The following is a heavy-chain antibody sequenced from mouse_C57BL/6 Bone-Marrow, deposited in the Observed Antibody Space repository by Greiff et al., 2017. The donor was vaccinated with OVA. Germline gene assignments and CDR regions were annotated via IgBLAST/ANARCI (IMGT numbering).Heavy chain of an antibody. D-gene: IGHD2-4*01. J-gene: IGHJ4*01. CDR3: ARDGYDYDEDYAMDY. V-gene: IGHV1-55*01. CDR1: GYTFTSYW. CDR2: IYPGSGST. Sequence: QVQLQQPGAELVKPGASVKMSCKASGYTFTSYWITWVKQRPGQGLEWIGDIYPGSGSTNYNEKFKSKATLTVDTSSSTAYMQLSSLTSEDSAVYYCARDGYDYDEDYAMDYWGQGTSVTVSS.